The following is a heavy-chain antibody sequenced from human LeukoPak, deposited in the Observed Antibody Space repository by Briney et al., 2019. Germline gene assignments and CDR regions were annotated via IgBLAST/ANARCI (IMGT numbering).Heavy chain of an antibody. V-gene: IGHV3-23*01. D-gene: IGHD6-19*01. CDR1: GFTFSSYW. J-gene: IGHJ4*02. CDR3: ARRGGWRQFDY. CDR2: ISGSGGYT. Sequence: PGGSLRLSCAASGFTFSSYWMHWVRQAPGKGLVWVSSISGSGGYTFYADSVKGRFTISRDNSKNTLYLQMNRLRAEDTAVYYCARRGGWRQFDYWGQGTLVTVSS.